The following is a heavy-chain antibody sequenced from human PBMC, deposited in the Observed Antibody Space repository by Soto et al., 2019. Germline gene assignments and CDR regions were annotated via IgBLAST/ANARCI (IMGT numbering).Heavy chain of an antibody. Sequence: QVQLVQSGAEVKKPGASVKVSCKASGYTFTDYFMHWVRQAPGQGLEWMGWINPNSGGTNYAQKFQGRVTMTRDTSISTAYMELSRLRSDDTAVYYCARDRQTSRWIPFDYWGQGSLVTVSS. CDR2: INPNSGGT. CDR3: ARDRQTSRWIPFDY. D-gene: IGHD6-13*01. V-gene: IGHV1-2*02. J-gene: IGHJ4*02. CDR1: GYTFTDYF.